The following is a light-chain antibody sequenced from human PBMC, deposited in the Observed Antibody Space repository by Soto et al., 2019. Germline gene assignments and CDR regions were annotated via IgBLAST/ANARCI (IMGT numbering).Light chain of an antibody. CDR2: AAS. V-gene: IGKV1-12*01. CDR3: QQGNSFPVT. CDR1: QGISNW. Sequence: DIQMTQSPSSVSASVGDRVTITCRASQGISNWLAWYQQKPGKAPKLLIYAASSLQSGVPSRFSGSGSGTDFTPTISSLQAEDFATYSCQQGNSFPVTFGQGTRLEIK. J-gene: IGKJ5*01.